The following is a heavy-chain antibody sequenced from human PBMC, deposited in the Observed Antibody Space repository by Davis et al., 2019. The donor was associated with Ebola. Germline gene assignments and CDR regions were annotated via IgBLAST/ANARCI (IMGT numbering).Heavy chain of an antibody. J-gene: IGHJ4*02. CDR3: ARASGYSSGWSEY. Sequence: GESLKTPRAASGFTFSSYWMSWVRQAPGKGLEWVANIKQDGSEKYYVDSVKGRFTISRDNAKNSLYLQMNSLRAEDTAVYYCARASGYSSGWSEYWGQGTLVTVSS. CDR2: IKQDGSEK. V-gene: IGHV3-7*01. D-gene: IGHD6-19*01. CDR1: GFTFSSYW.